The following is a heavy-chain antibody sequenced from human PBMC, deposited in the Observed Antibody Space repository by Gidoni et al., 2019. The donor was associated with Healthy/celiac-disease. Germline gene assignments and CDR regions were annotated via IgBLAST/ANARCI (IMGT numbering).Heavy chain of an antibody. J-gene: IGHJ4*02. CDR1: GGSFSGYY. Sequence: QVQLQQWGAGPLKPSENLSLTCAVYGGSFSGYYWSWIRQPPGKGLEWIGEINHSGSTNYTPSLKSRVTISVDTSKNQFSLKLSSVTAADTAVYYCARRGAYCGGDCYSDYWGQGTLVTVSS. CDR3: ARRGAYCGGDCYSDY. D-gene: IGHD2-21*02. CDR2: INHSGST. V-gene: IGHV4-34*01.